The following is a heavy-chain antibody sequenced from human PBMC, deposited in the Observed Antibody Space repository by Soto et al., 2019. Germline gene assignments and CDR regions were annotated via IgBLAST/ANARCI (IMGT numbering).Heavy chain of an antibody. CDR1: GFTFSSYA. CDR3: ARRAATNYYYFYYALDV. V-gene: IGHV3-23*01. D-gene: IGHD2-15*01. CDR2: ISESGGDK. Sequence: PGGSLRLSCAASGFTFSSYAMSWVRQAPGKGLEWVAAISESGGDKYYADSVKGRFTISRDNAKTTLYLQMNSLRVDDTAVYYCARRAATNYYYFYYALDVWGRGTTVTVSS. J-gene: IGHJ6*02.